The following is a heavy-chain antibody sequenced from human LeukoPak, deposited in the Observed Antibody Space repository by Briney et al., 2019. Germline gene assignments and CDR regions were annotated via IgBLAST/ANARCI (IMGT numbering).Heavy chain of an antibody. CDR2: MNPNSGNT. Sequence: ASVKVSCKASGYTFTSYDINWVRQATGQGLEWMGWMNPNSGNTGYAQKFQGRVTTTRNTSISTAYMELSSLRSEDTAVYYCARGRGDGYNWVYWGQGTLVTVSS. V-gene: IGHV1-8*01. CDR1: GYTFTSYD. D-gene: IGHD5-12*01. CDR3: ARGRGDGYNWVY. J-gene: IGHJ4*02.